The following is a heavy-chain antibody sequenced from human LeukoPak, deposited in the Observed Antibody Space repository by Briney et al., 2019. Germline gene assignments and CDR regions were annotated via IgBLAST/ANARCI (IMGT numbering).Heavy chain of an antibody. CDR1: GVSISSGGYY. J-gene: IGHJ4*02. CDR3: ARDKTTDYGDEVGLDY. D-gene: IGHD4-17*01. CDR2: IYYSGST. Sequence: SETLSLTCTVSGVSISSGGYYWSWIRQHPGKGLEWIGYIYYSGSTYYNPSLKSRVTISVDTSKNQFSLKLSSVTAADTAVYYCARDKTTDYGDEVGLDYWGQGTLVTVSS. V-gene: IGHV4-31*03.